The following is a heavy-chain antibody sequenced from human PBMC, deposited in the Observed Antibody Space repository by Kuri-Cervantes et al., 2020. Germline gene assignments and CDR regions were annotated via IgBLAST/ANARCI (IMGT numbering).Heavy chain of an antibody. V-gene: IGHV1-2*02. CDR2: IDPNTGGT. J-gene: IGHJ5*02. CDR3: TTYYYDSSGYYGGFDP. Sequence: ASVKVSCKASGYTFTGAYMHWVRQAPGQGLEYMGWIDPNTGGTNFAQKFQGRVTMTRDTSISTVYMDLSGLRSDDTAVYYCTTYYYDSSGYYGGFDPWGQGTLVTVSS. D-gene: IGHD3-22*01. CDR1: GYTFTGAY.